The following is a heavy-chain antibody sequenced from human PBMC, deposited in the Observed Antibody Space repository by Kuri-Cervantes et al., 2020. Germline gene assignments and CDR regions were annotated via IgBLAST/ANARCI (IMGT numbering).Heavy chain of an antibody. J-gene: IGHJ4*02. CDR2: VIPIFGTA. D-gene: IGHD6-19*01. CDR1: GYTFTGYY. Sequence: SVKVSCKASGYTFTGYYMHWVRQAPGQGLEWMGGVIPIFGTANYAQKFQGRVTITADESTSTAYMELSSLRSEDTAVYYCAAVAATHDYWGQGTLVTVSS. CDR3: AAVAATHDY. V-gene: IGHV1-69*13.